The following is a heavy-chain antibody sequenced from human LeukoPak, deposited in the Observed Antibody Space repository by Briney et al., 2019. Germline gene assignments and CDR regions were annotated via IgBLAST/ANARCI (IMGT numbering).Heavy chain of an antibody. CDR2: INHSGST. CDR3: ARSVRVSSSYYFDY. Sequence: SETLSLTCAVYGGSFSGYYWSWIRQPPGKGLEWIGEINHSGSTNYNPSLKSRVTISVDTSKNQFSLKLSSVTAADTAVYYCARSVRVSSSYYFDYWGQGTLVTVSS. D-gene: IGHD6-6*01. CDR1: GGSFSGYY. J-gene: IGHJ4*02. V-gene: IGHV4-34*01.